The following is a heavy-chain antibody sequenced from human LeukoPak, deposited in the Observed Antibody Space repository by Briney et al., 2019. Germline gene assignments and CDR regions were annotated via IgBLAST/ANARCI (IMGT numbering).Heavy chain of an antibody. J-gene: IGHJ3*02. Sequence: GGSLRLSCAGSGFTFSSYAMSWVRQAPGEGLEWVSAISGSGGSTYYADSVKGRFTISRDNSKNSLYLQMNSLRDEDTAVYYCARDGTAMADDAFDIWGQGTMVTVSS. V-gene: IGHV3-23*01. CDR3: ARDGTAMADDAFDI. D-gene: IGHD5-18*01. CDR1: GFTFSSYA. CDR2: ISGSGGST.